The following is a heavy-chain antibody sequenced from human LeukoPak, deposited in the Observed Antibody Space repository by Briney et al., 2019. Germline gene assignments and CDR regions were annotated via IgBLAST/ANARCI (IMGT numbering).Heavy chain of an antibody. J-gene: IGHJ4*02. CDR3: ASGGRYWYWDFDG. Sequence: ASVKVSCKASGGTFSSYAISWVRQAPGQGLEWMGGIIPIFGTANYAQKFQGRVTITADESTSTAYRELSSLRSEGTAVYYCASGGRYWYWDFDGCGQGVLVTVAS. V-gene: IGHV1-69*13. CDR2: IIPIFGTA. D-gene: IGHD1-26*01. CDR1: GGTFSSYA.